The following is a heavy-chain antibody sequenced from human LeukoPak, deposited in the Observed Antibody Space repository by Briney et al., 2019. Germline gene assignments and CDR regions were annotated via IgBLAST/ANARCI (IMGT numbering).Heavy chain of an antibody. J-gene: IGHJ6*02. CDR3: TKDIRPQMDDFWGTTYCYYGMDV. Sequence: GGSLRLSCAASGFAFSNYGMSWVRQAPGKGLEWVSGITAGGDRTYYADSVKGRFTISRDNSKNSLYLQMTSLRSEDTALYYCTKDIRPQMDDFWGTTYCYYGMDVWGQGTTVTVSS. CDR2: ITAGGDRT. V-gene: IGHV3-23*01. CDR1: GFAFSNYG. D-gene: IGHD3-3*01.